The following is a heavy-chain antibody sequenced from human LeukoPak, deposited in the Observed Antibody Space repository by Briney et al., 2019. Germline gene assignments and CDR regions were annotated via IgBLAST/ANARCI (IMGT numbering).Heavy chain of an antibody. D-gene: IGHD3-9*01. CDR2: ISPSGGST. CDR1: GYTFTSYY. J-gene: IGHJ4*02. CDR3: ARDRDTYYDILTGYSSYYFDY. Sequence: ASVKVSCKASGYTFTSYYMHWVRQAPGQGLEWMGIISPSGGSTSYAQKFQGRVTMTRDTSTSTVYMELSSLRSEDTAVYYCARDRDTYYDILTGYSSYYFDYWGQGTLVTVSS. V-gene: IGHV1-46*01.